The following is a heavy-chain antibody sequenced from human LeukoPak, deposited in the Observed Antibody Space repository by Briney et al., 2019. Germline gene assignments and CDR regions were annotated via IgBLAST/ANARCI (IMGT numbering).Heavy chain of an antibody. CDR2: ISGSGGST. CDR1: GFTFSSYA. V-gene: IGHV3-23*01. CDR3: AKVPPITIFGMYYFDY. Sequence: GGSLRLSCAASGFTFSSYAMSWVRQAPGKGLEWVSAISGSGGSTYYADSVKGRFTISRDNSKNTLYLQMNSLRAEDTAVYYCAKVPPITIFGMYYFDYWGQGTLVTVSS. D-gene: IGHD3-3*01. J-gene: IGHJ4*02.